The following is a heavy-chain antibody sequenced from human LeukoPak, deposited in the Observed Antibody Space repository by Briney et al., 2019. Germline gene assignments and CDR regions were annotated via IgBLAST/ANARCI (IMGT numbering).Heavy chain of an antibody. Sequence: PSETLSPTCTVSGGSVSSGTYYWSWIRQPAGKGQEWIGRIYGSGNTNYNPSLKSRVTISVDTSRNQFSLKLSSVSTADTAVYYCARGVGSTSSNWFDPWGQGTLVTVSS. J-gene: IGHJ5*02. CDR2: IYGSGNT. CDR1: GGSVSSGTYY. V-gene: IGHV4-61*02. D-gene: IGHD2-2*01. CDR3: ARGVGSTSSNWFDP.